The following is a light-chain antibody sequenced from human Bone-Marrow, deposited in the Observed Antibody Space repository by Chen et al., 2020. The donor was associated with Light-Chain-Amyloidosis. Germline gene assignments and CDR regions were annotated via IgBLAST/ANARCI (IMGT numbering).Light chain of an antibody. Sequence: QSVLTQPPSVSGAPGQRVTISCTGSKTNIGADNDVYWYQQVPGTAPQLLIYGNSHRPSGVPDRFSGSKSGTSAFLAITGLQAEDEAEYYCQSYDSSLSGYVVFGGGTKLTVL. CDR1: KTNIGADND. CDR2: GNS. V-gene: IGLV1-40*01. CDR3: QSYDSSLSGYVV. J-gene: IGLJ2*01.